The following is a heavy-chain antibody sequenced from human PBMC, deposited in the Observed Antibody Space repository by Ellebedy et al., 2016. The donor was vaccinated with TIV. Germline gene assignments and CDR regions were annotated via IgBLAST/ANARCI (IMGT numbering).Heavy chain of an antibody. V-gene: IGHV1-2*02. CDR1: GYTFTANY. Sequence: AASVKVSCKASGYTFTANYMHWVRQAPGQGLEWLGWINPNSGGTNYAQKFQGRVTMTRDTSIRTAYMELSSLRSDDTAVYYCARDGNLWPDRMDYWGQGTLVTVSS. CDR2: INPNSGGT. J-gene: IGHJ4*02. CDR3: ARDGNLWPDRMDY. D-gene: IGHD4-23*01.